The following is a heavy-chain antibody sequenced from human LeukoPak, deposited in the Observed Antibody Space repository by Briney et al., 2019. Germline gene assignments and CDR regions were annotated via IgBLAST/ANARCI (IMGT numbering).Heavy chain of an antibody. CDR3: AKGLRYFDWFNSGYFDY. Sequence: GGSLRLSCAASGFTFSSYAMSWFRQPPGKGLEWVSAISGSGGSTYYADSVKGRFTISRDNSKNTLYLQMNSLRAEDTAVYYCAKGLRYFDWFNSGYFDYWGQGTLVTVSS. V-gene: IGHV3-23*01. CDR1: GFTFSSYA. D-gene: IGHD3-9*01. CDR2: ISGSGGST. J-gene: IGHJ4*02.